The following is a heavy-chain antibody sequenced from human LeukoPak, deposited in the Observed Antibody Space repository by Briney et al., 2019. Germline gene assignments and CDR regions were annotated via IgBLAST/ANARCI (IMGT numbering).Heavy chain of an antibody. Sequence: SETLSLTCTVSGGSISSYYWSWIRQPAGKGLEWIGRIYTSGSTNYNPSLKSRVTMSVDTSKNQFSLKLSSVTAADTAVYYCARDPTRYDSSGYYHHDAFDIWGQGTMVTVSS. CDR2: IYTSGST. V-gene: IGHV4-4*07. J-gene: IGHJ3*02. CDR3: ARDPTRYDSSGYYHHDAFDI. D-gene: IGHD3-22*01. CDR1: GGSISSYY.